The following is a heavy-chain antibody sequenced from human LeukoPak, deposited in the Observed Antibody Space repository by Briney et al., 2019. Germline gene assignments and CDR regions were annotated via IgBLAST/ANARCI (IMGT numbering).Heavy chain of an antibody. CDR1: TESYSDSLSASY. D-gene: IGHD3-16*01. J-gene: IGHJ4*02. CDR3: ARRGGGNYPYYFDY. V-gene: IGHV4-34*01. CDR2: IDRYGTT. Sequence: SETLSLTCAIYTESYSDSLSASYWSWIRRPPGKGLEWIGEIDRYGTTNYSPSLKSRVTISMQTSKSQFSLNLNSVTDADTAVYYCARRGGGNYPYYFDYWGRGTPVTVSS.